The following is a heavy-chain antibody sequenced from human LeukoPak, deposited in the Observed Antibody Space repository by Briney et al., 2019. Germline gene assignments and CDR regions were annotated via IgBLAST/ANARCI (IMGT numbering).Heavy chain of an antibody. D-gene: IGHD6-6*01. Sequence: SETLSLTCAVYGGSFSGYYCSWIRQPPGKGLEWIGEINHSGSTNYNPSLKSRVTISVDTSKNQFSLKLSSVTAADTAVYYCARARVVRYFDLWGRGTLVTVSS. CDR1: GGSFSGYY. CDR3: ARARVVRYFDL. CDR2: INHSGST. J-gene: IGHJ2*01. V-gene: IGHV4-34*01.